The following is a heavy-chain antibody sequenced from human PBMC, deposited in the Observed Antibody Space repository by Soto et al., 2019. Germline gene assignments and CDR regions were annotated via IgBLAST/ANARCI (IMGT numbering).Heavy chain of an antibody. V-gene: IGHV3-30*18. J-gene: IGHJ4*02. CDR3: SKDRGPRREWLIYPFDY. D-gene: IGHD3-3*01. Sequence: VQLVESGGGVVQPGRSLRVSCAASGFTFSIYAMHWVRQAPGTGLEWVAVISYDGTKTYYADSVKGRFTISRDNSKNTVYLQMNSLRAEDTAVYYCSKDRGPRREWLIYPFDYWGQGTLVTVSP. CDR1: GFTFSIYA. CDR2: ISYDGTKT.